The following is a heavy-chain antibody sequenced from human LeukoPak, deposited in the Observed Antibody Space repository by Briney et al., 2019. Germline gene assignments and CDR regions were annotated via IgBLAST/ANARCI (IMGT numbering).Heavy chain of an antibody. J-gene: IGHJ4*02. V-gene: IGHV1-69*02. CDR3: ASGSSGWSTSLAFDY. CDR1: GGTFSSYT. Sequence: SVKVSCKASGGTFSSYTISWVRQAPGQGLEWMGRIIPILGIANYAQKFQGRVTITTDESTSTAYMELSSLRSEDTAVYYCASGSSGWSTSLAFDYWGQGTLVTVSS. D-gene: IGHD6-19*01. CDR2: IIPILGIA.